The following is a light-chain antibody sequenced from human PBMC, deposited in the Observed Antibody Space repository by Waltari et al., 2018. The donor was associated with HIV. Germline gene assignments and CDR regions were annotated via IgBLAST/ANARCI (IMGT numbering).Light chain of an antibody. J-gene: IGLJ1*01. CDR3: AAWNDRLSGYV. CDR2: TNN. CDR1: SSNIGSNY. V-gene: IGLV1-47*01. Sequence: QSVLTQPPSASGTPGQRVTISCSGSSSNIGSNYVYWYQQLPGTAPKLLIYTNNQRPSGVPDRFSGSKSGTSASLAISGLRSEDEADYYCAAWNDRLSGYVFGTGTKATV.